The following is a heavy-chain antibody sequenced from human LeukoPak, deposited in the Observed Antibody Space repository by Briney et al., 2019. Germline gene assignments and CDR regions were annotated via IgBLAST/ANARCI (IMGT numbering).Heavy chain of an antibody. J-gene: IGHJ4*02. CDR1: GFTLGDYA. Sequence: GVLRLSCTASGFTLGDYAMSWVRQAPGKGLEGVGFIRCKAYGGTTEYAASVKGRFTISRDDSKSIAYLQMNSLKTEDTAVYYCTRLGYCSGGSCYDPDYWGQGTLVTVSS. CDR2: IRCKAYGGTT. CDR3: TRLGYCSGGSCYDPDY. D-gene: IGHD2-15*01. V-gene: IGHV3-49*04.